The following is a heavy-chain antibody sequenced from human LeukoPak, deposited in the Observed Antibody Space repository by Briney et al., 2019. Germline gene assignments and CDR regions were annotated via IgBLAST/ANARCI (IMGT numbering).Heavy chain of an antibody. CDR1: GYTFTSYG. CDR3: ARVGSAAATADY. J-gene: IGHJ4*02. CDR2: INPRGGST. D-gene: IGHD6-25*01. V-gene: IGHV1-46*01. Sequence: ASVKVSCKASGYTFTSYGISWVRQAPGQGPEWMGIINPRGGSTDYSQKFQGRITMTSDTSTGTVYMELSSLRSDDTAVYFCARVGSAAATADYWGQGTLVTVSS.